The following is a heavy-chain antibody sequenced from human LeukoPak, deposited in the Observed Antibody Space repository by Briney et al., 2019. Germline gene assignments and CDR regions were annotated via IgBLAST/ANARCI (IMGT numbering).Heavy chain of an antibody. V-gene: IGHV3-15*01. CDR3: TTHLAYCGGDCYSSDY. CDR1: GFTFSNAW. D-gene: IGHD2-21*02. CDR2: SKSKTDGGTT. Sequence: GGSLRLSCAASGFTFSNAWMSWVRQAPGKGLEWVGRSKSKTDGGTTDYAAPVKGRFTILRDDSKNTLYLQMNSLKTEDTAVYYCTTHLAYCGGDCYSSDYWGQGTLVTVSS. J-gene: IGHJ4*02.